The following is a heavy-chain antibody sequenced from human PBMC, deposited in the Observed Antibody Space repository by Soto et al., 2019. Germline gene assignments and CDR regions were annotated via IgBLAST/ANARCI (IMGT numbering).Heavy chain of an antibody. Sequence: GGSLILSCAASGFIFSSYAMSWVRQAPGKGLEWVSTISDSGGSTYYADSVKGRFTISRDSSKNTLYLQMNSLRPEDTAVYYCAKSKSSSWYGMDVWGQGTTVTVSS. CDR2: ISDSGGST. CDR1: GFIFSSYA. CDR3: AKSKSSSWYGMDV. V-gene: IGHV3-23*01. D-gene: IGHD6-13*01. J-gene: IGHJ6*02.